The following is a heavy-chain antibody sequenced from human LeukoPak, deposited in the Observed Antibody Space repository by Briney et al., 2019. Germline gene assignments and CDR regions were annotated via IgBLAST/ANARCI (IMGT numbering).Heavy chain of an antibody. V-gene: IGHV4-59*01. Sequence: PSETLSFTCTVSGGSISSYYWSWIRQPPGKGLEWIGYIYYSGSTNYNPSLKSRVTISVDTSKNQFSLKLSSVTAADTAVYYCARGFYDSSGYYSGYYFDYWGQGTLVTVSS. CDR1: GGSISSYY. CDR3: ARGFYDSSGYYSGYYFDY. J-gene: IGHJ4*02. D-gene: IGHD3-22*01. CDR2: IYYSGST.